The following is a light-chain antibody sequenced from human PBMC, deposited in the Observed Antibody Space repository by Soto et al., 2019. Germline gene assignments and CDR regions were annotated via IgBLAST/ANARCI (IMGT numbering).Light chain of an antibody. CDR1: SSDFGGYNY. J-gene: IGLJ3*02. CDR3: GSYSSSITPNWV. CDR2: DVN. V-gene: IGLV2-14*03. Sequence: HSVLTQPASVSGSPGQSVTISCTGTSSDFGGYNYVSWYQHHPGKAPKLMIYDVNNRPSGVSDRFSGSKSGNTASLTISGLQAEDEADYYCGSYSSSITPNWVFGGGTKLTVL.